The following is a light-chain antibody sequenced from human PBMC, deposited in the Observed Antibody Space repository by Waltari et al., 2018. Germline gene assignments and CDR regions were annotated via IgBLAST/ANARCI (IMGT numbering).Light chain of an antibody. Sequence: DIQMSQSPSSVSASVGDRVPLTCRASQGISSRVAWYQQTPGKAPQLLISDASSLHSGVPSRFSGSGSGTDFTLTISSLQPEDFATYYCLQVNSFPRTFGQGTKVEVK. CDR3: LQVNSFPRT. CDR2: DAS. V-gene: IGKV1-12*01. J-gene: IGKJ1*01. CDR1: QGISSR.